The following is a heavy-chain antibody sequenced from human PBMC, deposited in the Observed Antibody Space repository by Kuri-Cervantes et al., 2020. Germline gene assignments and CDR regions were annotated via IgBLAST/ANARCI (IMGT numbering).Heavy chain of an antibody. D-gene: IGHD3-22*01. CDR1: GFTFSSYA. CDR3: AKGSGDYYDSSGYNLFDY. V-gene: IGHV3-23*01. Sequence: GGSLRLSCAASGFTFSSYAMSWVRQAPGKGLEWGSAISGSGGRTYYADSVKGRFTISRDNSKNTLYLQMNSLRAEDTAVYYCAKGSGDYYDSSGYNLFDYWGQGTLVTVSS. J-gene: IGHJ4*02. CDR2: ISGSGGRT.